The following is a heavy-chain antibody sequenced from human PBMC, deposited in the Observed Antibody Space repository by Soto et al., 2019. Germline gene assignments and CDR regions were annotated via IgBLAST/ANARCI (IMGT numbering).Heavy chain of an antibody. CDR3: AREAVAAAYYYGMDV. D-gene: IGHD2-15*01. CDR2: IYHSGST. Sequence: SETLSLTCAVSGGSISSSNWWSWVRQPPGKGLEWIGEIYHSGSTNYNPSLKSRVTISVDKSKNQFSLKLSSVTAADTAVYYCAREAVAAAYYYGMDVWGQGTTVTVSS. V-gene: IGHV4-4*02. CDR1: GGSISSSNW. J-gene: IGHJ6*02.